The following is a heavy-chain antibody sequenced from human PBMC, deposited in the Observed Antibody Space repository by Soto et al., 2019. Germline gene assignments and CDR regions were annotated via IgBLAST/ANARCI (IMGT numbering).Heavy chain of an antibody. J-gene: IGHJ4*02. Sequence: SVKVSCKASGGTFSSYAISWVRQAPGQGLEWMGGIIPIFGTADYAQKYQGRVTITADESTSTGNMELSSLRSEDTAVYYCASHYDSSGYYYRGLDYWGQGTLVTVSS. D-gene: IGHD3-22*01. CDR3: ASHYDSSGYYYRGLDY. CDR1: GGTFSSYA. CDR2: IIPIFGTA. V-gene: IGHV1-69*13.